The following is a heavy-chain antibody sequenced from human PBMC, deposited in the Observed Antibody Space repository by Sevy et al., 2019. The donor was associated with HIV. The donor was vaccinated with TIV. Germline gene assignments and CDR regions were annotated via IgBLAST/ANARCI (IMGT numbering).Heavy chain of an antibody. CDR3: ARDHNFVLDF. CDR2: TYYRSTWHK. V-gene: IGHV6-1*01. J-gene: IGHJ4*02. CDR1: GDTVSSDSAA. D-gene: IGHD1-20*01. Sequence: SETLSLTCAISGDTVSSDSAAWNWIRQSPARGLEWLGRTYYRSTWHKDYATSLNSRMTINPDTSKNQFSLQLKSVTPEDTAVYYCARDHNFVLDFRGQGILVTVSS.